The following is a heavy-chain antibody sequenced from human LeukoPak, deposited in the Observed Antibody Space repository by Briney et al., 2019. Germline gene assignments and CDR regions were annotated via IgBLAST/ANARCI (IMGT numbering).Heavy chain of an antibody. CDR1: GFTFSSYD. V-gene: IGHV3-13*01. CDR2: IGTAGDT. Sequence: GGSLRLSCAASGFTFSSYDMHWVRQATGKGLEWVSAIGTAGDTYYADSVKGRSTISRESAKNSLFLQVNSLRVGDTAVYYCTRAVGATNLGFDYWGQGTLVTVSS. D-gene: IGHD1-26*01. J-gene: IGHJ4*02. CDR3: TRAVGATNLGFDY.